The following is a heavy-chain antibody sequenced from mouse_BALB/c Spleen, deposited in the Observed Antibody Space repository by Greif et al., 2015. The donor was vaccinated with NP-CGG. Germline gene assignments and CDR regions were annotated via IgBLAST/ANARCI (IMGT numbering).Heavy chain of an antibody. D-gene: IGHD2-1*01. CDR2: IYPGSGST. CDR3: TRLGNYGY. V-gene: IGHV1S22*01. J-gene: IGHJ2*01. CDR1: GYTFTSYW. Sequence: LMESGSELVRPGASVKLSCKASGYTFTSYWMHWVKQGPGQGLEWIGNIYPGSGSTNYDEKFKSKATLTVDTSSSTAYMQLSSLTSEDSAVYYCTRLGNYGYWGQGTTLTVSS.